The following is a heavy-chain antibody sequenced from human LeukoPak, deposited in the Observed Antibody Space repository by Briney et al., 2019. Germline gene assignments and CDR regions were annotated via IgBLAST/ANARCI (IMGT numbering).Heavy chain of an antibody. CDR3: ARFYYYDTRAFDY. D-gene: IGHD3-22*01. V-gene: IGHV3-74*01. CDR2: INSDGSST. Sequence: GGSLRLSCAASGFTFSSYWMHWVRQAPGKGLVWVSRINSDGSSTSYADSVKGRFTISRDNAKNSLYLQMNSLRAEDTAVYYCARFYYYDTRAFDYWGQGTLVTVSS. J-gene: IGHJ4*02. CDR1: GFTFSSYW.